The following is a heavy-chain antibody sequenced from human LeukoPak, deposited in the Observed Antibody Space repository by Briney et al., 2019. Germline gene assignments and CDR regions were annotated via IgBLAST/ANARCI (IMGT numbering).Heavy chain of an antibody. CDR2: IYYSGST. Sequence: PSQTLSLTCTVSGGSISSGDYYWSWIRQPPGKGLEWIGYIYYSGSTYYNPSLKSRITITVDTSKNQYPLKLSSVTAADTAVYYCARDSGFWFDPWGQGTLVTVSS. V-gene: IGHV4-30-4*01. CDR1: GGSISSGDYY. D-gene: IGHD6-25*01. J-gene: IGHJ5*02. CDR3: ARDSGFWFDP.